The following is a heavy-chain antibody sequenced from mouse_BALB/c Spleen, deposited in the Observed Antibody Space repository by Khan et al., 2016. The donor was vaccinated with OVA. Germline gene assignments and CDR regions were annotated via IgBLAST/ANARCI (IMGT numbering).Heavy chain of an antibody. CDR2: IWGGGTT. J-gene: IGHJ4*01. V-gene: IGHV2-6-5*01. CDR1: GFSLTDYG. Sequence: QVQLKQSGPGLVAPSQNLSITCTVSGFSLTDYGVSWIRQPQGKGLEWLGVIWGGGTTYYNSALKYRLSIRKDNSTRQVFLNMNSLQTYDTSMDYCAKGGWSYYLALDDWEQGTSVTVSS. D-gene: IGHD2-3*01. CDR3: AKGGWSYYLALDD.